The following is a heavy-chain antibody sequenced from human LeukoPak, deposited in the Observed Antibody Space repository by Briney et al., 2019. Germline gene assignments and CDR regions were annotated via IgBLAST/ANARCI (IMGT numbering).Heavy chain of an antibody. V-gene: IGHV3-21*01. CDR3: ARGYCSGGSCYSPLGYMDV. CDR2: ISSSSSYI. D-gene: IGHD2-15*01. CDR1: GFTFSSYS. J-gene: IGHJ6*03. Sequence: GGSLRLSCAASGFTFSSYSMNWVRQAPGKGLEWVSPISSSSSYIYYADSVKGRFTISRDNAKNSLYLQMNSLRAEDTAVYYCARGYCSGGSCYSPLGYMDVWGKGTTVTVSS.